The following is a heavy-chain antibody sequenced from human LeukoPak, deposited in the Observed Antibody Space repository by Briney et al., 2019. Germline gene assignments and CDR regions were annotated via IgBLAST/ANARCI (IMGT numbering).Heavy chain of an antibody. V-gene: IGHV1-2*06. CDR2: INPNSGGT. Sequence: ASVTVSCKAYGYTFTGYYMHWVRQAPGQGLEWMGRINPNSGGTNYAQKFQGRVTMTRDTSISTAYMELRRLRSDDTTVYYCAREPFIVGASKEAFDIWGQGTMVTVSS. CDR1: GYTFTGYY. J-gene: IGHJ3*02. CDR3: AREPFIVGASKEAFDI. D-gene: IGHD1-26*01.